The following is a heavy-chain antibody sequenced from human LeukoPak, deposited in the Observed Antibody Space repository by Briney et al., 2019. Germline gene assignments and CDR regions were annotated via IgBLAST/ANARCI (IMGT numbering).Heavy chain of an antibody. CDR2: IWYDGSNK. D-gene: IGHD6-6*01. V-gene: IGHV3-33*01. J-gene: IGHJ6*02. CDR3: AREKIAARKSYYYYGMDV. CDR1: GFTFSSYG. Sequence: GGSLRLSCAASGFTFSSYGMHWVRQAPGKGLEGVAVIWYDGSNKYYADSVKGRFTISRDNSKNTLYPQMNSLRAEDTAVYYCAREKIAARKSYYYYGMDVWGQGTTVTVSS.